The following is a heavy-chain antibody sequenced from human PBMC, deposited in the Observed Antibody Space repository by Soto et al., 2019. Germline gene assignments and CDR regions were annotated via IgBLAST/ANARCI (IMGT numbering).Heavy chain of an antibody. CDR3: ARHPERIAEIGWFDP. CDR2: ISSSSSTI. V-gene: IGHV3-48*01. CDR1: GFTFSSYS. Sequence: EVQLVESGGGLVQPGGSLRLSCAASGFTFSSYSMNWVRQAPGKGLEWVSYISSSSSTIYYADSVKGRVTISRDNAKNSLYLQMNSLRAEDTAVYYCARHPERIAEIGWFDPWGQGTLVTLSS. D-gene: IGHD6-13*01. J-gene: IGHJ5*02.